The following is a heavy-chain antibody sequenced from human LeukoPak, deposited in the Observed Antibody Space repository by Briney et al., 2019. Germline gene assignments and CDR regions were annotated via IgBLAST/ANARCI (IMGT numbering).Heavy chain of an antibody. V-gene: IGHV1-2*02. D-gene: IGHD6-19*01. Sequence: ASVKVSCKASGYTFTGYYMHWVRQAPGQGLEWMGWINPNSGGTNYARKFQGRVTMTRDTSISTAYIELSRLRSDDTAVYYCARVGEQWLADAFDIWGQGTMVTVSS. CDR1: GYTFTGYY. CDR3: ARVGEQWLADAFDI. CDR2: INPNSGGT. J-gene: IGHJ3*02.